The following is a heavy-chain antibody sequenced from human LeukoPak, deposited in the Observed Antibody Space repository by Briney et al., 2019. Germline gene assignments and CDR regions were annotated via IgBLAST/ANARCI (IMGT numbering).Heavy chain of an antibody. CDR3: AKDDSYYDISTGHQKYYFDY. V-gene: IGHV3-30*18. CDR1: GFTFSSYG. Sequence: PGGSLRLSCAASGFTFSSYGMHWVRQAPGKGLEWVAVIPYDGSNKYYADSVKGRFTISRDNSKNTLYLQMNSLRAEDTAVYYCAKDDSYYDISTGHQKYYFDYWGQGTLVTVSS. D-gene: IGHD3-9*01. CDR2: IPYDGSNK. J-gene: IGHJ4*02.